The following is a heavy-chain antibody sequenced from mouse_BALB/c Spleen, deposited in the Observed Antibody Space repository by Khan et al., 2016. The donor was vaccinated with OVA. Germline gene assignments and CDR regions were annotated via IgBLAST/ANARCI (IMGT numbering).Heavy chain of an antibody. D-gene: IGHD1-3*01. Sequence: VELVESGAELVRPGVSVKISCKGSGYTFTDFTLHWVKQSHAMSLEWIGVISTYYGDATYNQRFKDKATMTVDKSSSTAYMELARLTSEDSAIXYCKVGGGGNRFAYWGQGTLVTVSA. CDR1: GYTFTDFT. V-gene: IGHV1S137*01. J-gene: IGHJ3*01. CDR2: ISTYYGDA. CDR3: KVGGGGNRFAY.